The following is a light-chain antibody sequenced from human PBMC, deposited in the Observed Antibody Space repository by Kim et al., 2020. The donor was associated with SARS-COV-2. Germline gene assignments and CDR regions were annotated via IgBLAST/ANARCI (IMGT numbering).Light chain of an antibody. V-gene: IGLV4-69*01. Sequence: AWVKLTCTLSSGHSTDAIAWHQQQPEKGPRYLMRLNTDGSHNKGDGIPDRFSVSSSGAERYLTISSLQSEDEADYYCQTWGTGILVFGGGTKLTVL. CDR2: LNTDGSH. CDR1: SGHSTDA. J-gene: IGLJ3*02. CDR3: QTWGTGILV.